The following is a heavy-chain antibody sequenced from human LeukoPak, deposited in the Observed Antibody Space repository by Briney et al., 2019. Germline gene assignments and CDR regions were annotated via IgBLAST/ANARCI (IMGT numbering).Heavy chain of an antibody. J-gene: IGHJ4*02. Sequence: GGSLRLSCAASGFTVSSYWMHWVRQAPGRGLVWVSRINSDGSNTIYADSVKGRFTISRGNAKNTLYLQMNSLRAEDTAVYYCARNFDYKFDYWGQGTLVTVSS. V-gene: IGHV3-74*01. CDR3: ARNFDYKFDY. CDR1: GFTVSSYW. D-gene: IGHD4-11*01. CDR2: INSDGSNT.